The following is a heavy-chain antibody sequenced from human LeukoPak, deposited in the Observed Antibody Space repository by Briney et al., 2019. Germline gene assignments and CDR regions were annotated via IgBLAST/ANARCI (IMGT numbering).Heavy chain of an antibody. V-gene: IGHV4-59*01. CDR3: ARGSGSSPLGY. CDR1: GGSISSYY. CDR2: IYYSGST. J-gene: IGHJ4*02. Sequence: SETLSLTCTVSGGSISSYYWSWIRQPPGKGLEWIGHIYYSGSTNYNPSLKSRVTISVDTSKNQFSLKLSSVTAADTAVYYCARGSGSSPLGYWGQGTLVTVSS. D-gene: IGHD6-6*01.